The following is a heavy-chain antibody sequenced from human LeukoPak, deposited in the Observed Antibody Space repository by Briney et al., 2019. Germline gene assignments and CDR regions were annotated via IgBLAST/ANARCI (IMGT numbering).Heavy chain of an antibody. CDR3: ARAYGSGSSYHPDY. D-gene: IGHD3-10*01. J-gene: IGHJ4*02. Sequence: ASVKVSCKASGYSFTAYYMHWVRQAPGQGLEYMGWINPSSGGTNSSQKFQDRVTLTRDTSISTAYMELSSLTSDDTAVYYCARAYGSGSSYHPDYWGQGTLVTVSS. CDR2: INPSSGGT. CDR1: GYSFTAYY. V-gene: IGHV1-2*02.